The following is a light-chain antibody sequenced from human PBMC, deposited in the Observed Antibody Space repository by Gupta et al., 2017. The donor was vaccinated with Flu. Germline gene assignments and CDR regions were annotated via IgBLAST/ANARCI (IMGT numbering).Light chain of an antibody. CDR3: QQNYSTPNS. CDR2: GAS. CDR1: QSINSH. J-gene: IGKJ2*03. Sequence: DIQMTQSPSSLSAFVGDRVTITCRASQSINSHLNWYQQKLGKAPKLLIYGASSLESGVPSRFSGSGSGTDFTLTISSLQPEDFATYSCQQNYSTPNSFGQGTKLEIK. V-gene: IGKV1-39*01.